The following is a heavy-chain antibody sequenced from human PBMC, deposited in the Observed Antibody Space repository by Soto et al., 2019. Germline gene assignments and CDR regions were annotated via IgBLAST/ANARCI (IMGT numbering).Heavy chain of an antibody. V-gene: IGHV1-69*13. D-gene: IGHD3-3*01. CDR3: ARSNETIFGVVRYYYGMDV. CDR2: IIPIFGTA. Sequence: PVKVSCKASGGTFSSYAISWVRQAPGQGLEWMGGIIPIFGTANYAQKFQGRVTITADESTSTAYMELSSLRSEDTAVYYCARSNETIFGVVRYYYGMDVWGQGTTVTVSS. J-gene: IGHJ6*02. CDR1: GGTFSSYA.